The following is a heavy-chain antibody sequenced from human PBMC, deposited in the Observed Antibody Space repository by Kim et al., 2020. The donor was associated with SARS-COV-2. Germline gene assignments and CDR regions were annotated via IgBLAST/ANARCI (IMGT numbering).Heavy chain of an antibody. V-gene: IGHV4-38-2*02. Sequence: SETLSLTCTVSGQSVSSDYYWGWIRQSPGKGLEWIGTIQHSGSTYYNPSLKSRITMSVDTSKNHFSLNIKSVTAADTALYYCASDSHAWHPFDYWCQGT. CDR3: ASDSHAWHPFDY. J-gene: IGHJ4*02. D-gene: IGHD3-22*01. CDR1: GQSVSSDYY. CDR2: IQHSGST.